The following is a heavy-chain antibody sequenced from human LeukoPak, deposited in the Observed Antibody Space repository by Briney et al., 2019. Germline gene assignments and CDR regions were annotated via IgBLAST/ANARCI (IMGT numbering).Heavy chain of an antibody. CDR3: ATYRQIKVPFEF. CDR2: IFPSSDEI. Sequence: PGGSLRLSCAASGFTFSDFPMIWVRQAPGKGLEWVSSIFPSSDEIHYADSVKGRFTISRDNSRSTLSLQMDSLRAEDTATYYCATYRQIKVPFEFWGQGTLVTVSS. V-gene: IGHV3-23*01. CDR1: GFTFSDFP. J-gene: IGHJ4*02. D-gene: IGHD1-1*01.